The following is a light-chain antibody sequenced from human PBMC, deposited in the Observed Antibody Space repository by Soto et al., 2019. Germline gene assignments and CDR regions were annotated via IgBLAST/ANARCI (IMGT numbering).Light chain of an antibody. Sequence: EIVLTQSPGTLSLSPGERATLSCRASQSVSSSFIAWYQQKPGQAPRLLIYGASNRATGIPDRFSGSGSGTDFTLTISILEPEDFVVYYCQQYGNSPSWTFGQGTKVEVK. V-gene: IGKV3-20*01. CDR1: QSVSSSF. J-gene: IGKJ1*01. CDR2: GAS. CDR3: QQYGNSPSWT.